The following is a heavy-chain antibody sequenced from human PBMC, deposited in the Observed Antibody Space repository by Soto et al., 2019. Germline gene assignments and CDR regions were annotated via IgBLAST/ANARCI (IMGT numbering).Heavy chain of an antibody. D-gene: IGHD3-22*01. CDR2: ISYDGSNK. CDR3: ARSREYYDTSGPGVY. CDR1: GFTFSSYA. Sequence: PGGSLRLSCAASGFTFSSYAMHWVRQAPGKGLEWVAVISYDGSNKYYADSVKGRFTISRDNSKNTLYLQMNSLRAEDTAVYYCARSREYYDTSGPGVYWGQGTLVTVSS. V-gene: IGHV3-30-3*01. J-gene: IGHJ4*02.